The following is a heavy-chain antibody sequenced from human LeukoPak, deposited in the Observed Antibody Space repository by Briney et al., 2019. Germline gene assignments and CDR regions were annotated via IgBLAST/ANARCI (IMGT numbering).Heavy chain of an antibody. CDR1: GGTFSSYA. J-gene: IGHJ6*03. CDR2: IIPIFGTA. Sequence: EASVKVSCKASGGTFSSYAISWVRQAPGQGLEWMGGIIPIFGTANYAQKFQGRVTITTDESTSTAYMELSSLRSEDTAVYYCARDRLWSGWNYYMDVWGKGTTVTVSS. CDR3: ARDRLWSGWNYYMDV. D-gene: IGHD3-3*01. V-gene: IGHV1-69*05.